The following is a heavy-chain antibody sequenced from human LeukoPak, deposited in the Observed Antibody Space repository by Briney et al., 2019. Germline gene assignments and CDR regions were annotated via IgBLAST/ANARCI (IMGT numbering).Heavy chain of an antibody. CDR2: INNSGST. J-gene: IGHJ4*02. CDR3: ARGRWTALGY. CDR1: GGSFSGYY. Sequence: PSETLSLTCAVYGGSFSGYYWSWIRQPPGQGLEGMGEINNSGSTNYNPSLKSRVTISVDPSKNQFSLKLSSVTAADTAVYYCARGRWTALGYWGQGTLVTVSS. D-gene: IGHD3/OR15-3a*01. V-gene: IGHV4-34*01.